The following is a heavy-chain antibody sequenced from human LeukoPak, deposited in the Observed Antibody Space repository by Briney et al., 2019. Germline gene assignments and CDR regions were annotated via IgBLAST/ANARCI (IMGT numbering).Heavy chain of an antibody. D-gene: IGHD3-10*01. Sequence: GGSLRLSCAASGFTFSSYAMSWVRQAPGKGLEWVSAISGKGDNTYYADSVKGRFTISRDNSKNTLYLQMNSLRAEDTAVYYCARDSVLLWFGDLPYYFDIWGQGTLVTVSS. CDR1: GFTFSSYA. CDR3: ARDSVLLWFGDLPYYFDI. V-gene: IGHV3-23*01. J-gene: IGHJ4*02. CDR2: ISGKGDNT.